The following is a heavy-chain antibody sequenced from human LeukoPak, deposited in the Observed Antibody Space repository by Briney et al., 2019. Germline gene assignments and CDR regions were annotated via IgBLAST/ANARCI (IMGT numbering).Heavy chain of an antibody. Sequence: GGSLRLSCAASGFTVSSHDMSWVRQAPGKGLEWVSVIYMGGTTYYADSVKGRFTISRDNSKNTLYLQMNSLRAEDTAVYSCAKDAFSSGWELFDYWGQGTLVTVSS. CDR2: IYMGGTT. D-gene: IGHD6-19*01. CDR1: GFTVSSHD. V-gene: IGHV3-66*02. CDR3: AKDAFSSGWELFDY. J-gene: IGHJ4*02.